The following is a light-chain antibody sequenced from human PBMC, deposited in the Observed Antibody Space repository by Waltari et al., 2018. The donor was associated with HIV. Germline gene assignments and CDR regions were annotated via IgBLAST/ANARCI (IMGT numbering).Light chain of an antibody. V-gene: IGLV3-9*01. CDR2: KTF. CDR1: YLGSQN. CDR3: QVWDSSTVI. J-gene: IGLJ1*01. Sequence: SYLLTQAPSVSAAPGQTATINCGGDYLGSQNVRLCQQKPGQAPLLLIFKTFNRPSGVPERFSGSNSANTATLTISGAQLADEGDYYCQVWDSSTVIFGSGT.